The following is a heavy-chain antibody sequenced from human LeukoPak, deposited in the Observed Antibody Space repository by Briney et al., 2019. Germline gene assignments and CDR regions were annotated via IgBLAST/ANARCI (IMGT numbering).Heavy chain of an antibody. CDR2: ISGSSSYI. D-gene: IGHD4-23*01. J-gene: IGHJ4*02. CDR1: GFTFSSYS. V-gene: IGHV3-21*01. Sequence: GGSLRLSCAASGFTFSSYSMNWVRQAPGKGLEWVSSISGSSSYIYYADSVKGRFTISRDNAKDSLYLQMNSLRAEDTAVYYCARALIDGNTPFDYWGQGTLVTVSS. CDR3: ARALIDGNTPFDY.